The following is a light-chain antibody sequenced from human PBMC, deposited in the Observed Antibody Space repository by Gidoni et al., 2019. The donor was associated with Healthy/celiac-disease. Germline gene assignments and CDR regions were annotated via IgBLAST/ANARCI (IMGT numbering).Light chain of an antibody. CDR3: QPRSNWPRT. J-gene: IGKJ1*01. V-gene: IGKV3-11*01. CDR1: QSVSSY. CDR2: DAS. Sequence: EIVLTQSPATLSLSPGERATLSCRASQSVSSYLAWYQQKPGQAPRLLIYDASNRATGIPARFSGSGCGTDFTLTISSLAPEDFAVYYCQPRSNWPRTFGQGTKVEIK.